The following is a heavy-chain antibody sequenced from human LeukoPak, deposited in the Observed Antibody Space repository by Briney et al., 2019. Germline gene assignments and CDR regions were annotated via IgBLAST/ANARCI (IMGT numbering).Heavy chain of an antibody. V-gene: IGHV1-69*05. Sequence: SVRVSCKASGGTFSSYAISWVRQAPGQGLEWMGGIIPIFGTANYAQKFQGRVTITTDESTSTAYMELSSLRSEDTAVYYCARVGWLPQNWFDPWGQGTLVTVSS. CDR2: IIPIFGTA. J-gene: IGHJ5*02. CDR1: GGTFSSYA. CDR3: ARVGWLPQNWFDP. D-gene: IGHD6-19*01.